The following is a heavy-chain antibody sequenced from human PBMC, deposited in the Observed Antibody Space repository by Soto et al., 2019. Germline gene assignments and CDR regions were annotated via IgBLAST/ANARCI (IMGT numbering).Heavy chain of an antibody. CDR2: ISYDGSNK. CDR1: GLTFSSSA. CDR3: AAETKSYFYGMDV. J-gene: IGHJ6*02. V-gene: IGHV3-30*03. Sequence: QVQLVESGGGVAQPGRSLRLSCAASGLTFSSSAMHWVRQAPGKGLEWVALISYDGSNKYYVDSVKGRFTISRDNSKNSLDLQMNSLREEDTAVYYCAAETKSYFYGMDVWGQGTTVTVSS.